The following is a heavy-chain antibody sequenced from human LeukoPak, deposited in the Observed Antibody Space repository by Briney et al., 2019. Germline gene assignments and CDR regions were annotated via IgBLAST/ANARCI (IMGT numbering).Heavy chain of an antibody. CDR2: MNLNSGNT. J-gene: IGHJ4*02. CDR1: GYTFTSYD. D-gene: IGHD3-3*01. V-gene: IGHV1-8*03. CDR3: ARGDSKRNVLRCLEWLLSYYFDY. Sequence: ASVKVSCKASGYTFTSYDINWVRQATGQGLEWVGWMNLNSGNTGYAQKFQGRVTITRNTSISTAYMELSSLRSEDMDVYYCARGDSKRNVLRCLEWLLSYYFDYWGQGTLVTVSS.